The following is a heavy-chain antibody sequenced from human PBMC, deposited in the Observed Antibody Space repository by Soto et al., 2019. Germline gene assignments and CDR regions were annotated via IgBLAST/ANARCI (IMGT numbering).Heavy chain of an antibody. J-gene: IGHJ3*02. Sequence: GGSLRLSCAASGFTFSSYSMNWVRQAPGKGLEWVSYISSSSSTIYYADSVKGRFTISKDNAKNSLYLQMNSLRAEDTAVYSCASGAITMVRGVIIYHAAFDIWGQGTLVTVSS. D-gene: IGHD3-10*01. CDR1: GFTFSSYS. CDR3: ASGAITMVRGVIIYHAAFDI. CDR2: ISSSSSTI. V-gene: IGHV3-48*01.